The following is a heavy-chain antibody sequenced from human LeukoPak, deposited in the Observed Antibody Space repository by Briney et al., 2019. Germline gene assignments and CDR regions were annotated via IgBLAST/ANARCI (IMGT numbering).Heavy chain of an antibody. CDR3: ARGSYVLRFLEWLPYWYFDL. D-gene: IGHD3-3*01. CDR1: GITFSKSP. Sequence: GSLRLSCAASGITFSKSPMNWVRQAPGKGLEWVSSISSSSSYIYYADSVKGRFTISRDNAKNSLYLQMNSLRAEDTAVYYCARGSYVLRFLEWLPYWYFDLWGRGTLVTVSS. J-gene: IGHJ2*01. V-gene: IGHV3-21*01. CDR2: ISSSSSYI.